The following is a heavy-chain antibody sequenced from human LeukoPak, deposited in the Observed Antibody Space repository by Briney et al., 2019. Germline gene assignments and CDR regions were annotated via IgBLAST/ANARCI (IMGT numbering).Heavy chain of an antibody. CDR2: INHSGST. CDR3: AGHSGRIRPYYFDY. Sequence: SETLSLTCAVSGGSFSGYYWSWIRQPPGKGLEWIGEINHSGSTNYNPSLKSRVTISVDTSKNQFSLKLSSVTAADTAVYYCAGHSGRIRPYYFDYWGQGTLVTVSS. V-gene: IGHV4-34*01. J-gene: IGHJ4*02. CDR1: GGSFSGYY. D-gene: IGHD5-12*01.